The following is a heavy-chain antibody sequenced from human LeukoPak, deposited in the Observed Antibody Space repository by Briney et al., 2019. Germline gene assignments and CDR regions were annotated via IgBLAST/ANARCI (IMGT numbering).Heavy chain of an antibody. CDR3: ARGGRTYQLLWQKWFDP. CDR1: GYTFTSCD. Sequence: GASVKVSCKASGYTFTSCDINWVRQATGQGLEWMGWMNPNSGNTGYAQKFQGRVTMTRNTSISTAYMELSSLRSEDTAVYYCARGGRTYQLLWQKWFDPWGQGTLVTVSS. D-gene: IGHD2-2*01. V-gene: IGHV1-8*01. CDR2: MNPNSGNT. J-gene: IGHJ5*02.